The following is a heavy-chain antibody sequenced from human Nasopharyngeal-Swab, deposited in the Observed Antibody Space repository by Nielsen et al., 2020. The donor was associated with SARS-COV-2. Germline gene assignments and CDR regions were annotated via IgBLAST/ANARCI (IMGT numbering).Heavy chain of an antibody. CDR2: IKQDGSEK. J-gene: IGHJ4*02. D-gene: IGHD6-6*01. CDR3: ARVAIAARDIDY. Sequence: VRQAPGKGLEWVANIKQDGSEKYYVDSVKGRFTISRDNAKNSLYLQMNSLRAEDTAVYYRARVAIAARDIDYWGQGTLVTVSS. V-gene: IGHV3-7*05.